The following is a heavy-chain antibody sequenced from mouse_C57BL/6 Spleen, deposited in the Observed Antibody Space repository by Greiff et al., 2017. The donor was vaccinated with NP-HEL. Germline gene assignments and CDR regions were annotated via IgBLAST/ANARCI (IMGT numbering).Heavy chain of an antibody. Sequence: EVQLQQSGPELVKPGASVKIPCKASGYTFTDYNMDWVKQSHGKSLEWIGDINPNNGGTIYNQKFKGKATLTVDKSSSTAYLELRSLTSEDTAGYYCARSGYYGSSPDYWGQGTSVTVSS. CDR1: GYTFTDYN. D-gene: IGHD1-1*01. J-gene: IGHJ4*01. CDR2: INPNNGGT. CDR3: ARSGYYGSSPDY. V-gene: IGHV1-18*01.